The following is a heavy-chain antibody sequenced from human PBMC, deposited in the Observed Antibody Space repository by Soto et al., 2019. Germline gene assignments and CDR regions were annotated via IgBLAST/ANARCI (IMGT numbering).Heavy chain of an antibody. V-gene: IGHV4-59*01. J-gene: IGHJ3*02. D-gene: IGHD1-7*01. CDR2: IYYSGST. CDR1: GGSISSYY. CDR3: ASLTGTYPSAFDI. Sequence: QVQLQESGPGLVKPSETLSLTCTVSGGSISSYYWSWIRQPPGKGLEWIGYIYYSGSTNYNPSLKSRVTISVDTSKNQFSLKLSSVTAADTAVYYCASLTGTYPSAFDIWGQGTMVTVSS.